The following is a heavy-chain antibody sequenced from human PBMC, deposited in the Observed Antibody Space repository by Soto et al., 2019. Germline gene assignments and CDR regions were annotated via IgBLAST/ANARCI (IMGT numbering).Heavy chain of an antibody. Sequence: SETLSLTCTVSGGSISSYYWSWIRQPPGKGLEWIGYIYYSGSTNYNPSLKSRVTISVDTSKNQFSLKLSSVTAADTAVYYCANYGGNSPFDYWGQGTLVTVSS. J-gene: IGHJ4*02. V-gene: IGHV4-59*08. CDR2: IYYSGST. D-gene: IGHD4-17*01. CDR3: ANYGGNSPFDY. CDR1: GGSISSYY.